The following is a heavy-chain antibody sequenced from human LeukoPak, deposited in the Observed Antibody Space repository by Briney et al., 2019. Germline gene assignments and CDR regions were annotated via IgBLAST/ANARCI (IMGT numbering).Heavy chain of an antibody. CDR1: GGSISSSSYY. J-gene: IGHJ4*02. V-gene: IGHV4-39*01. CDR3: ARIVRRSGCFDY. CDR2: IYYSGST. Sequence: PSETLSLTCTVSGGSISSSSYYWGWIRQPPGKGLEWIGSIYYSGSTYYNPSLKSRVTISVDTSKNQFSLKLSSVTAADTAVYYCARIVRRSGCFDYWGQGTLVTVSS. D-gene: IGHD6-25*01.